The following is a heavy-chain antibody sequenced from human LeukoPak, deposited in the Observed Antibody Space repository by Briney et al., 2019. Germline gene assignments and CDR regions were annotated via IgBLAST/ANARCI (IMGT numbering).Heavy chain of an antibody. CDR1: GGSFSGYY. Sequence: SETLSLTCAVYGGSFSGYYWSWIRQPPGKGLEWIGEINHSGSTNYNPSLKSRVTISVDTSKNQSSLKLSSVTAADTAVYYCARALWRRYCSSTSCPRSASDYWGQGTLVTVSS. CDR3: ARALWRRYCSSTSCPRSASDY. D-gene: IGHD2-2*01. J-gene: IGHJ4*02. CDR2: INHSGST. V-gene: IGHV4-34*01.